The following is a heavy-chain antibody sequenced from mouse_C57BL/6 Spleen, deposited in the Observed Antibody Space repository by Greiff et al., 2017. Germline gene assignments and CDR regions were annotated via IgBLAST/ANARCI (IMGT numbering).Heavy chain of an antibody. CDR1: GYTFTDYE. V-gene: IGHV1-15*01. J-gene: IGHJ2*01. CDR3: TRLSHFDY. CDR2: IDPETGGT. Sequence: VQLQQSGAELVRPGASVTLSCKASGYTFTDYEMHWVKQTPVHGLEWIGAIDPETGGTAYNQKFKGKALLTADKSSSTAYMELRSLTSEDSAVYYCTRLSHFDYWGQGTTLTVSS.